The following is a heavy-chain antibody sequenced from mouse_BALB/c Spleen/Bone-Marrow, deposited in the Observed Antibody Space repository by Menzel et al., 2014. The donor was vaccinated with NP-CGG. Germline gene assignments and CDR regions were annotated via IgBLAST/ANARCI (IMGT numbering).Heavy chain of an antibody. CDR1: GYVFSTYW. V-gene: IGHV1-80*01. CDR2: IYTGDGDT. Sequence: QVQLQQSGAELVRPGSSVKISCESSGYVFSTYWINWVKQRPGRGLEWIGQIYTGDGDTDYNGKFKDKATLTADKSSNTAYMQLSSLTSEDSAVYFCARGGISVDYWGQGTTLTVSS. J-gene: IGHJ2*01. CDR3: ARGGISVDY.